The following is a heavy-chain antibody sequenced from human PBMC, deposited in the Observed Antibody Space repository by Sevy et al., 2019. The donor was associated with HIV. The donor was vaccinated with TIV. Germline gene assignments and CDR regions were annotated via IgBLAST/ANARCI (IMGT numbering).Heavy chain of an antibody. J-gene: IGHJ5*02. V-gene: IGHV1-18*01. CDR3: ARDEGRKQQLADLNWFDP. Sequence: ASVKVSCKASGYTFTSYGISWLRPAPGQEREWMGWISAYNGNTNYPQKLQGRVTMTTDTSTSTAYMELRSLRSDDTAVYYCARDEGRKQQLADLNWFDPWGQGTLVTVSS. CDR2: ISAYNGNT. D-gene: IGHD6-13*01. CDR1: GYTFTSYG.